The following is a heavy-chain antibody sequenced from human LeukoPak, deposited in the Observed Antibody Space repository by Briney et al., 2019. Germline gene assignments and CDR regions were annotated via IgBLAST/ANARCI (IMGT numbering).Heavy chain of an antibody. V-gene: IGHV3-11*01. D-gene: IGHD5-24*01. CDR3: ARISIRDGYNSYYYGMDV. J-gene: IGHJ6*02. CDR2: ISSSGSTI. Sequence: GGSLRLSCAASGFTFSDYYMSWIRQAPGKGLEWVSYISSSGSTIYYADSVKGRFTISRDNAKNSLYLQMNSLRAEDTAVYYRARISIRDGYNSYYYGMDVWGQGTTVTVSS. CDR1: GFTFSDYY.